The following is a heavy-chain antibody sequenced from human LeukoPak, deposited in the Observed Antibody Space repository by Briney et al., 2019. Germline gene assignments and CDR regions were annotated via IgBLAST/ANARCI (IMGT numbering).Heavy chain of an antibody. V-gene: IGHV1-2*06. CDR1: GYTFTGYY. CDR3: ASILNTIFGVTEPPP. D-gene: IGHD3-3*01. J-gene: IGHJ5*02. CDR2: INPNSGGT. Sequence: ASVKVSCKASGYTFTGYYMHWVRQAPGQGLEWMGRINPNSGGTNYAQKFQCRVTMTRDTSISTAYMELSRLRSDDTAVYYCASILNTIFGVTEPPPWGQGTLVTVSS.